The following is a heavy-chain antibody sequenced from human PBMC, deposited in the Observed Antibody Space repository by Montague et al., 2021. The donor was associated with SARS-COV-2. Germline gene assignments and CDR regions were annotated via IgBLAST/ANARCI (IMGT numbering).Heavy chain of an antibody. Sequence: PALVKPTQTLTLTCTFSGFSLDSRGVGVGWFRQPPGQALECLALIYWNDDKRYSPSLETRLTVTKDTSKNQVVLTMTNMDPVDTATYFCAHKKPGWPIEFVFWGQGALVTVSA. CDR3: AHKKPGWPIEFVF. V-gene: IGHV2-5*01. D-gene: IGHD6-19*01. J-gene: IGHJ4*02. CDR2: IYWNDDK. CDR1: GFSLDSRGVG.